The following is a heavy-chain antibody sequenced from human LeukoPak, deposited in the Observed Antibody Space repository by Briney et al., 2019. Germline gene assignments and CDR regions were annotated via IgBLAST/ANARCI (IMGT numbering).Heavy chain of an antibody. Sequence: GGSLRLSCAASGFTFDDYGMRWVRQAPGKGLGWVSVINWNGGSTGYADSVKGRFTISRDNAKNSLYLQMNSLRAEDTALYYCASGGWYGLYFDYWGQGTLVTVSS. CDR1: GFTFDDYG. CDR3: ASGGWYGLYFDY. CDR2: INWNGGST. J-gene: IGHJ4*02. V-gene: IGHV3-20*04. D-gene: IGHD6-19*01.